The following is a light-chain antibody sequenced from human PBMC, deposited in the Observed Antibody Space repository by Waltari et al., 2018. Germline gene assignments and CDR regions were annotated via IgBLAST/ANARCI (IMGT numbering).Light chain of an antibody. CDR2: DVT. V-gene: IGLV2-11*01. J-gene: IGLJ2*01. CDR1: SRDVGGYNY. Sequence: QSALTQPRSVSGSPGQSVAISCTGTSRDVGGYNYVSWYQQSPGTAPKLIIYDVTKRPSGFPYRFSGSKSGNTASLTISGLQAEDEADYYCCSYAGTYTPLFGGGTKLTVL. CDR3: CSYAGTYTPL.